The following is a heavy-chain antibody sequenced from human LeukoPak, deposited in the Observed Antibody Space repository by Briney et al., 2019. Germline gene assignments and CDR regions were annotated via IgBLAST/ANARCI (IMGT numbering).Heavy chain of an antibody. CDR2: IIPILGIA. J-gene: IGHJ3*02. CDR1: GGTFSSYA. V-gene: IGHV1-69*04. CDR3: ASPAGVLTGYYAI. D-gene: IGHD3-9*01. Sequence: GASVKVSCKASGGTFSSYAISWVRQAPGQGLEWMGRIIPILGIANYAQKFQGRVTITADKSTSTAYMELSSLRSEDTAVYYCASPAGVLTGYYAIWGQGTMVTVSS.